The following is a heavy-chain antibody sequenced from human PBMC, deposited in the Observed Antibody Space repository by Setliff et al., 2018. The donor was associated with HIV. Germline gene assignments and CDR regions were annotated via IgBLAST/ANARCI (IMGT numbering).Heavy chain of an antibody. CDR3: AREGLWFGDRGYYMDV. D-gene: IGHD3-10*01. Sequence: ASVKVSCKASGYTFTSYGISWVRQAPGQGLEWMGWISAYNGNTNYAQKLQGRVTMTTDTSTSTAHMELRNLRSDDTAVYYCAREGLWFGDRGYYMDVWGTGTAVTVSS. V-gene: IGHV1-18*01. J-gene: IGHJ6*03. CDR2: ISAYNGNT. CDR1: GYTFTSYG.